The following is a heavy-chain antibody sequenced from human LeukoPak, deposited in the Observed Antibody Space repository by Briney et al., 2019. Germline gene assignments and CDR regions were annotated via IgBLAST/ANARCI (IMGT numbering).Heavy chain of an antibody. D-gene: IGHD6-13*01. J-gene: IGHJ5*02. Sequence: SETLSLTCTVSGGSISTYYWSWIRQPPGKGLEWIGYIYYSGSTNYNPSLKSRVTISVDTSKNQFSLKLRSVTAADTAVYYCAARSDSSSWYRLDPWGQGTLVTVSS. V-gene: IGHV4-59*01. CDR2: IYYSGST. CDR3: AARSDSSSWYRLDP. CDR1: GGSISTYY.